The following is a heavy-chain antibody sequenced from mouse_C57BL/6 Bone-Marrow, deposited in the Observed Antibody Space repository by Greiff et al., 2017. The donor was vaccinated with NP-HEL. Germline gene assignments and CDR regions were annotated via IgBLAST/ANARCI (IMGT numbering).Heavy chain of an antibody. CDR2: INPNYGTT. J-gene: IGHJ4*01. CDR3: ARSGATRYYGYDHYAMDY. V-gene: IGHV1-39*01. CDR1: GYSFTDYN. Sequence: VQLQQSGPELVKPGASVKISCKASGYSFTDYNMNWVKQSNGKSLEWIGVINPNYGTTSYNQKFKGKATLTVDQSSSTAYMQLNSLTSEDSAVYYCARSGATRYYGYDHYAMDYWGQGTSVTVSS. D-gene: IGHD2-2*01.